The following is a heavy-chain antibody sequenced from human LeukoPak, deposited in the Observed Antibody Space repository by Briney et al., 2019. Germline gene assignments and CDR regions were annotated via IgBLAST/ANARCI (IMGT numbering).Heavy chain of an antibody. J-gene: IGHJ1*01. Sequence: ASVKVSCKASGGTFSSYAITWVRQAPGQGLEWLGYISVYNGNTNYAQNFQGGVTMTTDTSTSTAYMELRSLTSDDTAVYYCARSAISASGTRYFQHWGQGTLVTVSS. D-gene: IGHD6-13*01. CDR1: GGTFSSYA. CDR3: ARSAISASGTRYFQH. V-gene: IGHV1-18*01. CDR2: ISVYNGNT.